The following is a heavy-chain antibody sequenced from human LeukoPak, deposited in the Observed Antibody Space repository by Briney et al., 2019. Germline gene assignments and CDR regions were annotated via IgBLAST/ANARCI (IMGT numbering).Heavy chain of an antibody. J-gene: IGHJ4*02. CDR3: ARRGEYSSSSVY. CDR2: ISSSGSTI. D-gene: IGHD6-6*01. CDR1: GFTFSSYE. Sequence: GGSLRLSCAASGFTFSSYEMNWVRQAPGKGLEWVSYISSSGSTIYYADSVKGRFTISRDNAKNSLYLQMNSLRAEDTAVYYCARRGEYSSSSVYWGQGTPVTVSS. V-gene: IGHV3-48*03.